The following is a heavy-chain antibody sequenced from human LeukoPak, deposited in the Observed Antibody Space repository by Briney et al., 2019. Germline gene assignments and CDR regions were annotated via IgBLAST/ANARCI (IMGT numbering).Heavy chain of an antibody. D-gene: IGHD3-10*01. Sequence: GGSLRLSCAASGFTVSPIYMSWVRQAPGKGLEWVSVIYIGAGSYYADSVRGRITISRDSSKDTLYLQLNSLRAEDTAVYYCAGTTMVRGALFWSWGQGTLVTVSS. J-gene: IGHJ5*02. V-gene: IGHV3-53*01. CDR1: GFTVSPIY. CDR3: AGTTMVRGALFWS. CDR2: IYIGAGS.